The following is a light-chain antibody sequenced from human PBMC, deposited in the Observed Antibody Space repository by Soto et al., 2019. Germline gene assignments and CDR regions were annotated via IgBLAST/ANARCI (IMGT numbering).Light chain of an antibody. V-gene: IGKV1-39*01. Sequence: DIQMTQSPSSLSASVGDRVTITCRASQTIRSYLNWYQQKPGKAPKLLIYAASTLQSGVPSRFSGSESGTDFTLTISSLQPDDFATYYCPQSYTTPRTFGQGTKVEIK. CDR1: QTIRSY. CDR3: PQSYTTPRT. J-gene: IGKJ1*01. CDR2: AAS.